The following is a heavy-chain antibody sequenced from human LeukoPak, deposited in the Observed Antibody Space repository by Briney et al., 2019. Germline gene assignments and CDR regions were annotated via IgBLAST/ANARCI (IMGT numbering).Heavy chain of an antibody. CDR3: ARDGGYYYGSGSADWFDP. V-gene: IGHV4-39*07. D-gene: IGHD3-10*01. CDR1: GGSISSSSYY. CDR2: IYYSGST. Sequence: SETLSLTCTVSGGSISSSSYYWGWIRQPPGKGLEWIGSIYYSGSTYYNPSLKSRVTISVDTSKNQFSLKLSSVTAADTAVYYCARDGGYYYGSGSADWFDPWGQGTLVTVSS. J-gene: IGHJ5*02.